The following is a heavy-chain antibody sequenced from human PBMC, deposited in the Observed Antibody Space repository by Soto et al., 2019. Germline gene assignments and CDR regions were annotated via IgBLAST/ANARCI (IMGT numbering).Heavy chain of an antibody. J-gene: IGHJ4*02. V-gene: IGHV3-74*01. D-gene: IGHD1-26*01. CDR2: ISRDGTTT. CDR3: AITDGTNDVCLEAAGTGGRDLES. CDR1: GFTFRKFW. Sequence: EVQLVQSGGGLAQPGKSLRLSCAASGFTFRKFWMHWVRQVPGKGPVWVSYISRDGTTTDYEDSVKGRFTISRDNAKDTLYMQMDSLRDEDTDVYYGAITDGTNDVCLEAAGTGGRDLESWGQGTLVTVSS.